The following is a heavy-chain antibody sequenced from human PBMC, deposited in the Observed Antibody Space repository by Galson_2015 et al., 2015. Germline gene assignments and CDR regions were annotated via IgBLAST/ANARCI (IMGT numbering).Heavy chain of an antibody. CDR1: AGSFSGSY. CDR3: ARGSSKHQLLRGAVVL. J-gene: IGHJ4*02. V-gene: IGHV4-34*01. CDR2: INTFGST. D-gene: IGHD1-26*01. Sequence: SEPLSLTCAVDAGSFSGSYWSWISQPPGKGLEWIGAINTFGSTNFNPSLKPRVTLSKDTSHKQFSLKLTSVTAADTAVYFCARGSSKHQLLRGAVVLWGQGTLVTVSS.